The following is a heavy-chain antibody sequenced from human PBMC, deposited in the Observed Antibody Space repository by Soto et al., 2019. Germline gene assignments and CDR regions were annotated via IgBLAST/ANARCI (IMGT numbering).Heavy chain of an antibody. Sequence: SVKVSCKSSGYTFTSYAMHCVHQSPGQRLEWMGRIIPIAAIANYTQKFQGRVTITVDKSSTTAYMELSSLRSDDTAVYYCARGSTIVRGAPSWFDPWGQGTLVTVSS. CDR3: ARGSTIVRGAPSWFDP. J-gene: IGHJ5*02. D-gene: IGHD3-10*01. CDR2: IIPIAAIA. V-gene: IGHV1-69*04. CDR1: GYTFTSYA.